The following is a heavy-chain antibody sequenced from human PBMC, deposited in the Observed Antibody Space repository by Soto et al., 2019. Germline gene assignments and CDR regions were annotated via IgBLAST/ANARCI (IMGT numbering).Heavy chain of an antibody. Sequence: SETLSLTCTVSGGSISSYYWSWIRQPPGKGLEWIGYIYYSGSTNYNPSLKSRVTISVDTSKNQFSLKMDSVTAADTAVYFCARPLLGATILSGFDSWGRGILVTVSS. CDR1: GGSISSYY. V-gene: IGHV4-59*08. D-gene: IGHD5-12*01. CDR3: ARPLLGATILSGFDS. J-gene: IGHJ4*02. CDR2: IYYSGST.